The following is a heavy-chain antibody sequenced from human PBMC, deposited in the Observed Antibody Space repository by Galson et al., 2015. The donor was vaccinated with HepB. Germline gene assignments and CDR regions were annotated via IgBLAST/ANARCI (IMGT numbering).Heavy chain of an antibody. D-gene: IGHD3-22*01. CDR1: GFTFSNAW. Sequence: SLRLSCAASGFTFSNAWMSWVRQAPGKGLEWVGRIKSKTDGGTTDYAAPVKARFTISRDDSKNTLYMQMNSLKTEDTAVYYCTTDASSAYYYGYYYGMDVWGQETTGTVTS. V-gene: IGHV3-15*01. J-gene: IGHJ6*02. CDR2: IKSKTDGGTT. CDR3: TTDASSAYYYGYYYGMDV.